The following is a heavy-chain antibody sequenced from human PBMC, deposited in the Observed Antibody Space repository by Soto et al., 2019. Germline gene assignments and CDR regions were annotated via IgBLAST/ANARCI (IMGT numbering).Heavy chain of an antibody. J-gene: IGHJ4*02. V-gene: IGHV4-4*02. CDR3: GMSRGWYPIHS. CDR2: MSHSGPT. D-gene: IGHD6-19*01. Sequence: QLQESGPGLVKPSGTLSLTCAVSGGSVTTNYWWGWVRQSPVTGLEWIGDMSHSGPTNYSPSHRXXVTLSVDTPKNQFSLELKSVTAADTAVYFRGMSRGWYPIHSWGQGTLVTVSS. CDR1: GGSVTTNYW.